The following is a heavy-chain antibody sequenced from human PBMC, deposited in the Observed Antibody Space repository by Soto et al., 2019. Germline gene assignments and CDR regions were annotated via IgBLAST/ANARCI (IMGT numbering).Heavy chain of an antibody. J-gene: IGHJ4*02. Sequence: PGESLKISCAAFGFTFSFYAIHWVRQAPGKGLEWVAVISYDGSNKYYADSVKGRFTMSRDSSKNTLYLQVDSLRVEDTAVYYCARDSVRFGYSYGSGFDYWGQGTLVTVSS. V-gene: IGHV3-30-3*01. D-gene: IGHD5-18*01. CDR1: GFTFSFYA. CDR2: ISYDGSNK. CDR3: ARDSVRFGYSYGSGFDY.